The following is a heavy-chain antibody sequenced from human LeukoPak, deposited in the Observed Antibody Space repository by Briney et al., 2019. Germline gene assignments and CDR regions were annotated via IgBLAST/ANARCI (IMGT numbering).Heavy chain of an antibody. J-gene: IGHJ4*02. D-gene: IGHD6-6*01. CDR3: ASPSISSSTYDY. CDR1: GGSISSSTYY. V-gene: IGHV4-39*01. Sequence: SETLSLTCTVCGGSISSSTYYWGWIRQPPGKGLEWIGSINYSGNTYYNPSLKSRVTISVDTSKNQFSLRLSSVTAADTAVYYCASPSISSSTYDYWGQGTLVTVSS. CDR2: INYSGNT.